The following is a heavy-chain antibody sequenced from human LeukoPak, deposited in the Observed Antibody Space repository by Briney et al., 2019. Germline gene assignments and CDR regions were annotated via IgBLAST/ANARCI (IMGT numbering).Heavy chain of an antibody. J-gene: IGHJ6*03. CDR3: ARGRGSSSWYAHYYYYMDV. D-gene: IGHD6-13*01. CDR1: GGSISSSPYY. CDR2: IYYSGIT. Sequence: SETLSLTCTVSGGSISSSPYYWGWIRQPPGKGLEWIGSIYYSGITYYNPSLKSRVTMSVDTAKNQLSLKLSSVTAADTTVYYCARGRGSSSWYAHYYYYMDVWGKGTTVTVSS. V-gene: IGHV4-39*01.